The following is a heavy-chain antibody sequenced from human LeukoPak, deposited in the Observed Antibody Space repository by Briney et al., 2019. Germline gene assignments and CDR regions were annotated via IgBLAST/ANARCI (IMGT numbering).Heavy chain of an antibody. D-gene: IGHD4/OR15-4a*01. CDR3: AKNRGANYYNYYMDV. CDR1: GFTFSTYA. Sequence: GGSLRLSCAASGFTFSTYAMSWVRQAPGKGLEWLSTIGGGGRDTFYADSVKDRFTVSRDNSKNTLYLQMSSLRAEDTAVYFCAKNRGANYYNYYMDVWGKGTTVTISS. J-gene: IGHJ6*03. CDR2: IGGGGRDT. V-gene: IGHV3-23*01.